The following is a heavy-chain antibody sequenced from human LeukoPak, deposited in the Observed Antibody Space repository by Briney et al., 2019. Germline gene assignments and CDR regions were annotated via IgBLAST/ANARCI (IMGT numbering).Heavy chain of an antibody. CDR1: GFTFSSYG. CDR2: IRYDGSNK. V-gene: IGHV3-30*02. J-gene: IGHJ4*02. Sequence: GGSLRLSCAASGFTFSSYGMHWVRQAPGKGLEWVAFIRYDGSNKYYADSVKGRFTISRDNSKNTLYLQMNSLRAEDTALYYCAKDGNDILTGYGAPVYFDYWGQGTLVTVSS. CDR3: AKDGNDILTGYGAPVYFDY. D-gene: IGHD3-9*01.